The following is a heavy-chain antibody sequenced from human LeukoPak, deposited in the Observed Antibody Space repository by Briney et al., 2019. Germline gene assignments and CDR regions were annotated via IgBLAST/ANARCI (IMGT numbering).Heavy chain of an antibody. J-gene: IGHJ4*02. CDR1: GFTFSSYS. CDR3: ARTLPKYSSGFNPYYFDY. D-gene: IGHD6-19*01. V-gene: IGHV3-21*01. CDR2: ISSSSSYV. Sequence: GGSLRLSCAASGFTFSSYSMNWVRQAPGKGLEWVSSISSSSSYVYYADSVKGRFTISRDNAKNSLHLQMNSLRAEDTAVYYCARTLPKYSSGFNPYYFDYWGQGTLVTVSS.